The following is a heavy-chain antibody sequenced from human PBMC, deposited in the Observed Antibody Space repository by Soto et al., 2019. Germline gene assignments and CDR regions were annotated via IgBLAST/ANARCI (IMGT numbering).Heavy chain of an antibody. D-gene: IGHD3-3*01. CDR2: INPNNGNT. V-gene: IGHV1-8*01. Sequence: ASVKLSCKASGYTFTSYDINWVRQATGQGLEWMGWINPNNGNTGYAQKFQGRVTMTRSTSISTAYMELSSLRSDDTAVYFCAADGGSFYDFWSGYYGASSYGTYARGQRNTVPVS. CDR1: GYTFTSYD. CDR3: AADGGSFYDFWSGYYGASSYGTYA. J-gene: IGHJ6*02.